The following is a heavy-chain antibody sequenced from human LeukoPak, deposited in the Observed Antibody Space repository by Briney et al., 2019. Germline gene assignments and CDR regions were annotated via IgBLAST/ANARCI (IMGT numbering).Heavy chain of an antibody. CDR3: ARDRSGYDLYY. Sequence: SETLSLTCTVSGGSISSGDYYWSWIRQPPGKGLEWIGYIYYSGGTYYNPSLKSRVTISVDTSRNQFSLKLSSVTAADTAVYYCARDRSGYDLYYWGQGTLVTVSS. D-gene: IGHD5-12*01. J-gene: IGHJ4*02. CDR1: GGSISSGDYY. V-gene: IGHV4-30-4*08. CDR2: IYYSGGT.